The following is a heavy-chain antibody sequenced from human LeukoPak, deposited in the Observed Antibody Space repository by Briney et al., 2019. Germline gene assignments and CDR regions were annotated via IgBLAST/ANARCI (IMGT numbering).Heavy chain of an antibody. Sequence: PGGSLRLSCAASGFTFTSSAMGWVRQAPGKGLEWVSAISGSGANTFYADSVRGRLTISRDNSKITLYLQMNSLRAEDTAVYYCAKQQDTSCYSPLVDPWGQGTLVTVSS. V-gene: IGHV3-23*01. J-gene: IGHJ5*02. CDR1: GFTFTSSA. D-gene: IGHD2-2*01. CDR2: ISGSGANT. CDR3: AKQQDTSCYSPLVDP.